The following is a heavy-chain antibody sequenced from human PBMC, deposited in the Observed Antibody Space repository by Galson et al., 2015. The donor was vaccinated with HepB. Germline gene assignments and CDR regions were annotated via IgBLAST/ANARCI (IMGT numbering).Heavy chain of an antibody. Sequence: SLRLSCAASGFTFSSYSMNWVRQAPGKGLEWVSSISSSSSYIYYADSVKGRFTISRDNAKNSLYLQMNSLRAEDTAVYYCARDRAQWRSGRAFDYWGQGTLVTFSP. CDR3: ARDRAQWRSGRAFDY. J-gene: IGHJ4*02. CDR2: ISSSSSYI. D-gene: IGHD6-19*01. V-gene: IGHV3-21*01. CDR1: GFTFSSYS.